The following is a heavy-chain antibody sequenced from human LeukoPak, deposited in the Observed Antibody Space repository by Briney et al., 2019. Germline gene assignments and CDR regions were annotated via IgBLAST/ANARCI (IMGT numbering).Heavy chain of an antibody. CDR2: IRSKANSYAT. V-gene: IGHV3-73*01. Sequence: PGGSLKLSCAASGFTFSGSAMHWVRQASGKGLEWVGRIRSKANSYATAYAASVKGRFTISRDDSKNTAYLQMNSLKTEDTAVYYCAQGDSYYDFLLSVWGQGTMVTVSS. D-gene: IGHD3-3*01. J-gene: IGHJ3*01. CDR1: GFTFSGSA. CDR3: AQGDSYYDFLLSV.